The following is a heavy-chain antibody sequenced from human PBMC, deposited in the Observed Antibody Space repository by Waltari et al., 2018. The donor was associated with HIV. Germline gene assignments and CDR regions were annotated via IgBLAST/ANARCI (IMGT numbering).Heavy chain of an antibody. CDR1: GYTFTNYW. D-gene: IGHD2-15*01. CDR3: ARLKDIVVVVSLSAFDY. V-gene: IGHV5-51*01. Sequence: EVQLVQSGPEVNKPGESLKISCKVSGYTFTNYWIGWARQMPGKGLEWMGVIYPGDSDTRYSPSFQGQVTISADKSITTAYLQWTSLKASDTAMYYCARLKDIVVVVSLSAFDYWGQGTLVTVSS. J-gene: IGHJ4*02. CDR2: IYPGDSDT.